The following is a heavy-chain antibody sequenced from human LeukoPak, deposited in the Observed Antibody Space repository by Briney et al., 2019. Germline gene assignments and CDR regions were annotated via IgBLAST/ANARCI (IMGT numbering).Heavy chain of an antibody. D-gene: IGHD4-17*01. CDR1: GYTVTQLS. Sequence: GASGKVSCKVSGYTVTQLSMHWVRQAPGKGGGGRGGLDPEDGETIYAQKFQGTATMTKDTSTHTAYMELSSLRSEDTAVYYCALLITVTPWYFDYWGQGTLVTVSS. J-gene: IGHJ4*02. V-gene: IGHV1-24*01. CDR3: ALLITVTPWYFDY. CDR2: LDPEDGET.